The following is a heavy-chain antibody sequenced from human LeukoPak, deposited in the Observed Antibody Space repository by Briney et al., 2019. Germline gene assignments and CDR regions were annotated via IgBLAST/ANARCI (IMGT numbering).Heavy chain of an antibody. CDR1: GGSFSRYY. J-gene: IGHJ4*03. Sequence: PSETLSHTCAVYGGSFSRYYWSWIRQSPGKGLEWIAEIDHRGDTNYNPSVKSRVTISVDTSKNQFSLKMRSLSAADTALYYCARGATISETGYFDFWGQGTLVTVSS. CDR2: IDHRGDT. CDR3: ARGATISETGYFDF. D-gene: IGHD5-24*01. V-gene: IGHV4-34*01.